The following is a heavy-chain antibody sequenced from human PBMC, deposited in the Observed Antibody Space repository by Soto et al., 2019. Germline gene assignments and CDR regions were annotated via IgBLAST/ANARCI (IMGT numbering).Heavy chain of an antibody. CDR3: ARGGPRDGYRDLDY. V-gene: IGHV3-23*01. J-gene: IGHJ4*02. CDR1: GFTFSTYA. CDR2: LTNTGDST. Sequence: EVQLLESGGALVQPGGSLRLSCAASGFTFSTYAMTWVRQAPGKGLEWVASLTNTGDSTHYPDSVKGRFTISRDNSKNTMDLQMSSLRAEDTAVYYCARGGPRDGYRDLDYWGQGTQVTVSS. D-gene: IGHD5-18*01.